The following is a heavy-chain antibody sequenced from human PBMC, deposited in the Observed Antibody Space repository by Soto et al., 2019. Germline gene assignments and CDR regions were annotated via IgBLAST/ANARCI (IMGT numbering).Heavy chain of an antibody. V-gene: IGHV1-18*01. CDR3: ARDLGYCRSGTCXREWFDP. CDR1: XXXFTTXG. D-gene: IGHD2-15*01. CDR2: VRGDNGHT. J-gene: IGHJ5*02. Sequence: QVQLVQSGAEVKKPGXXVKVXCXAXXXXFTTXGIXWVRQVPGQGLEWMGWVRGDNGHTNYAQSLQGRVTMTTDTSTNTAYMELRSLRSDDTAVYYCARDLGYCRSGTCXREWFDPWGQGTLVTVSS.